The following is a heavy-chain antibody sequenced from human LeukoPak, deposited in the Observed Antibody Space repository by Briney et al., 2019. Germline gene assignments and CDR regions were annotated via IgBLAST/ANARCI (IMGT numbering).Heavy chain of an antibody. CDR3: ARVVGFCSGYYGGANSFDY. CDR1: GGTFSGYY. D-gene: IGHD3-3*01. CDR2: ISHSGSN. Sequence: PSETLSLTCAASGGTFSGYYWSWIRQPPGKGLEWIGDISHSGSNNYNPSLKSRVTISVDTSKNQFSLKLSSVTAADTAVYYCARVVGFCSGYYGGANSFDYWGQGTLVTVSS. J-gene: IGHJ4*02. V-gene: IGHV4-34*01.